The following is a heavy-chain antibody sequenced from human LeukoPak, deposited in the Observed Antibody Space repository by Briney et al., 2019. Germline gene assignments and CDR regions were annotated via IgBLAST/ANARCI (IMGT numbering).Heavy chain of an antibody. V-gene: IGHV3-7*01. CDR1: GFIFNTYS. CDR2: IKEDGSDR. Sequence: GGSLRLSCAASGFIFNTYSMSWVRQAPGKGLEWVANIKEDGSDRYYIDSVKGRFTISRDNAENSVYLQMNSLRAEDTAVYYCARESAGYIRGWSPGYWGQGTLVTVSS. CDR3: ARESAGYIRGWSPGY. J-gene: IGHJ4*02. D-gene: IGHD6-19*01.